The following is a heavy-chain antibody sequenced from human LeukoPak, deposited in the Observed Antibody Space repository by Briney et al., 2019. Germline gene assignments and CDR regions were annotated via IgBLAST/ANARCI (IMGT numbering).Heavy chain of an antibody. Sequence: GGSLRLSCAASGFTFSSYAMSWVRQAPGKGLEWVSGISGSGGSAYYADSVKGRFTISRDNSKNTLYLQMNSLRAEDTAVYYCAKDGSWYSSSPNWFDPWGQGTLVTVSS. V-gene: IGHV3-23*01. CDR2: ISGSGGSA. CDR3: AKDGSWYSSSPNWFDP. J-gene: IGHJ5*02. CDR1: GFTFSSYA. D-gene: IGHD6-19*01.